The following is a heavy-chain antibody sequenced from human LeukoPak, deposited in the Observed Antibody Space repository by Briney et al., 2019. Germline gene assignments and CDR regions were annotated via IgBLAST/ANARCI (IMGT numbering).Heavy chain of an antibody. CDR2: ISGSGGST. V-gene: IGHV3-23*01. Sequence: GGSLRLSCAASGFTFSSYSMSWVRQAPGKGLEWVSTISGSGGSTYYADSVKGRFTISRDNSKNTLYLQMNSLRAEDTAVYYCAKFGVGATYFDYWGQGTLVTVSS. CDR1: GFTFSSYS. D-gene: IGHD1-26*01. J-gene: IGHJ4*02. CDR3: AKFGVGATYFDY.